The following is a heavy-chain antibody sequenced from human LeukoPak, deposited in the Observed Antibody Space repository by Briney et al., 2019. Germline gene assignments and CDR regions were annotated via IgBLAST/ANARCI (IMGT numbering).Heavy chain of an antibody. CDR1: GFTFSDYW. CDR2: IYSGGST. V-gene: IGHV3-53*04. J-gene: IGHJ6*02. CDR3: AREKPHPDYYYGMDV. Sequence: GGSLRLSCAASGFTFSDYWMSWMRQAPGKGLEWVSVIYSGGSTYYADSVKGRFTISRHNFKNTLYLQMNSLRAEDTAVYYCAREKPHPDYYYGMDVWGQGTTVTVSS.